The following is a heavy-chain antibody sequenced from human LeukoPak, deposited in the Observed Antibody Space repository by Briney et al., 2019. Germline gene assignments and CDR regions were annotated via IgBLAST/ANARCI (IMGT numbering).Heavy chain of an antibody. Sequence: PGGSLRLSCAASGFTVSSNYMSWVRQAPGKGLEWVSVIYSGGSTYYADSVKGRFTISRDNSKNTLYLQMNSLRAEDTAVYYCARDLHGSGSFSSNGDYWGQGTLVTVSS. CDR2: IYSGGST. J-gene: IGHJ4*02. V-gene: IGHV3-66*01. D-gene: IGHD3-10*01. CDR1: GFTVSSNY. CDR3: ARDLHGSGSFSSNGDY.